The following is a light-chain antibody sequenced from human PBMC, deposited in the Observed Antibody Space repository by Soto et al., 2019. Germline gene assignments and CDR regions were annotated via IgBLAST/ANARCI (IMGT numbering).Light chain of an antibody. CDR1: QSISKY. V-gene: IGKV1-39*01. J-gene: IGKJ2*01. CDR2: DAS. CDR3: QQSYSTPPDT. Sequence: DIQMTQSPSSLSASVGDRVTITCRASQSISKYLNWYQQKPGQAPNLLIFDASTLQSGVPSRFSGSGSWTDFTLTISSLQPEDFATYYCQQSYSTPPDTFGQGTKLEIK.